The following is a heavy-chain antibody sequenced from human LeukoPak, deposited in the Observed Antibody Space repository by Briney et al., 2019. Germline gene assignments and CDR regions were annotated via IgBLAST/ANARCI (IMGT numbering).Heavy chain of an antibody. CDR2: ISGSGGST. CDR1: GFTFSSYG. CDR3: AKDLATVTTRSDY. D-gene: IGHD4-17*01. V-gene: IGHV3-23*01. Sequence: PGGTLRLSCAASGFTFSSYGMSWVHQAPGKGLEWVSAISGSGGSTYYADSVKGRFTISRDNSKNTLYLQMNSLRAEDTAVYYCAKDLATVTTRSDYWGQGTLVTVSS. J-gene: IGHJ4*02.